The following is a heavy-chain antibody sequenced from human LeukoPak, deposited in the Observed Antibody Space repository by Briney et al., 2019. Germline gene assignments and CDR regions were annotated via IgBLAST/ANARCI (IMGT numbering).Heavy chain of an antibody. Sequence: PSETLSLTCTVSGGSISSSSYYWSWIRQPPGKGLEWIGYIYYSGSTYYNPSLKSRVTISVDTSKNQFSLKLSSVTAADTAVYYCASSLYSSSSVWYYYYYMDVWGKGTTVTISS. J-gene: IGHJ6*03. V-gene: IGHV4-39*01. CDR2: IYYSGST. CDR3: ASSLYSSSSVWYYYYYMDV. D-gene: IGHD6-6*01. CDR1: GGSISSSSYY.